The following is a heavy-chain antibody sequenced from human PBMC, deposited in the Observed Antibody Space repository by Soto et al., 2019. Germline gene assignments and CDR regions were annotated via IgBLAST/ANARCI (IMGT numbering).Heavy chain of an antibody. Sequence: QVQLVQSGAEVKKPGASVKVSCKASGYTFTSYYMHWVRQAPGQGLEWMGIINPSGGSTSYAQKFQGRGTMTRDTSTSTVYMELSSLRSEDTAVYYCAAVSIAARPFDYWGQGTLVTVSS. CDR1: GYTFTSYY. CDR2: INPSGGST. V-gene: IGHV1-46*01. D-gene: IGHD6-6*01. J-gene: IGHJ4*02. CDR3: AAVSIAARPFDY.